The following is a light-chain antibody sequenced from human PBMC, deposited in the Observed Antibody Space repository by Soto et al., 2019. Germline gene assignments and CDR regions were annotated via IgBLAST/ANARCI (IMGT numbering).Light chain of an antibody. CDR1: SSDVGAYNY. J-gene: IGLJ2*01. CDR3: CSFAGRSDVV. Sequence: QSALTQPPSASGSPGQSVTISCIGTSSDVGAYNYVSWYQQHPGKAPKLLIYDVTKRPSGVPDRFSGSKSGNTASLTISGLQAEDEADYYCCSFAGRSDVVFGGGTKVTVL. V-gene: IGLV2-8*01. CDR2: DVT.